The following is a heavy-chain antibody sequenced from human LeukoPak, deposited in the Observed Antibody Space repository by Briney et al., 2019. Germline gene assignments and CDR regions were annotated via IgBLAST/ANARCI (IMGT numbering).Heavy chain of an antibody. J-gene: IGHJ4*02. Sequence: PGGSLRLSCAASGFTFSSYALHWVRQAPGKGLEWVAAISYDGVNKFYANSVKGRFTISRDNSKNTLYLQMNSLRAEDTAVYYCARLPGYCSSNSCYKMTIPFDYWGQGTLVTVSS. D-gene: IGHD2-2*02. CDR3: ARLPGYCSSNSCYKMTIPFDY. CDR1: GFTFSSYA. V-gene: IGHV3-30-3*01. CDR2: ISYDGVNK.